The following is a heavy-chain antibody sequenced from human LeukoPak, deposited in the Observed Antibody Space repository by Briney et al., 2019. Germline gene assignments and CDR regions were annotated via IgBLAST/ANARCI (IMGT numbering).Heavy chain of an antibody. Sequence: GGSLRLSCAASGFTFSSYSMNWVRQAPGKGLEWVSSISSSSSYIYYADSVKGRFTISRDNAKSSLYLQMNSLRAEDTAVYYCARDAPSYYYGSGSYDPYGMDVWGQGTTVTVSS. CDR3: ARDAPSYYYGSGSYDPYGMDV. CDR1: GFTFSSYS. D-gene: IGHD3-10*01. J-gene: IGHJ6*02. V-gene: IGHV3-21*01. CDR2: ISSSSSYI.